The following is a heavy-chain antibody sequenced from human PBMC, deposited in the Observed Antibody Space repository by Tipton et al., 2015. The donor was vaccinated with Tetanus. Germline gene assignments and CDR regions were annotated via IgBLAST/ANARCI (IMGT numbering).Heavy chain of an antibody. V-gene: IGHV4-59*01. CDR1: GASISSYY. Sequence: TLSLTCTVAGASISSYYWSWIRQSPGKGLEWVGYISNSGVTNYSPSLKSRVTISLDTSKNQFSLRLTAVTTADTAVYYCARVIYDILTGYHIDYWGQGTLVTVSS. CDR2: ISNSGVT. CDR3: ARVIYDILTGYHIDY. D-gene: IGHD3-9*01. J-gene: IGHJ4*02.